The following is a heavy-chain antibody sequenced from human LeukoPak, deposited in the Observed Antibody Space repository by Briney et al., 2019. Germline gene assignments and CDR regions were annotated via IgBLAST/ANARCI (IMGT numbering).Heavy chain of an antibody. CDR1: GGSISSSNW. CDR3: ARDLRGVGSSTVFDY. CDR2: IYHSGST. Sequence: SETLSLTCAVSGGSISSSNWWSWVRQPPGKGLEWIGEIYHSGSTNYNPSLKSRVTISVDKSKNQFSLKLSSVTAADTAVYYCARDLRGVGSSTVFDYWGQGTLVTVFS. V-gene: IGHV4-4*02. J-gene: IGHJ4*02. D-gene: IGHD2-2*01.